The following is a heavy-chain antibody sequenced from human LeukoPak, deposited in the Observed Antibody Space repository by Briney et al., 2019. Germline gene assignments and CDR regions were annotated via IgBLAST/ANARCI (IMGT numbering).Heavy chain of an antibody. Sequence: GGSLRLSCAASGFTFSGSALHWVRQASGKGLEWVGRIRSTANGYATAYAASVKGRFTISRDDSKNTLYLQMNSLRAEDTAVYYCAKDDIWWELPSGGFTLPRYWGQGTLVAVSS. J-gene: IGHJ4*02. CDR1: GFTFSGSA. V-gene: IGHV3-73*01. CDR3: AKDDIWWELPSGGFTLPRY. CDR2: IRSTANGYAT. D-gene: IGHD1-26*01.